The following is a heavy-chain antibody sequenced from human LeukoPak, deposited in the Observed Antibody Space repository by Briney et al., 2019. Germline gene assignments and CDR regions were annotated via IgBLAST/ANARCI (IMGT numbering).Heavy chain of an antibody. CDR2: INHRRST. D-gene: IGHD3-22*01. CDR1: GGSFSGYY. CDR3: AKSNGYGLIDI. J-gene: IGHJ3*02. Sequence: SETLSLTCAVYGGSFSGYYWTWIRQPPGKGLEWIGEINHRRSTKYSPSLKSRVTISVDTSRNQFSLKLNSVTAADTAVYYCAKSNGYGLIDIWGQGTMVTVSS. V-gene: IGHV4-34*01.